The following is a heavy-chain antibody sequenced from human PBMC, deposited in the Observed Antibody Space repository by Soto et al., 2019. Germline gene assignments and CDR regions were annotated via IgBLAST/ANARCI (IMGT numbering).Heavy chain of an antibody. CDR3: ARDYCSGGSCYSGGLL. CDR1: GYTFTSYG. D-gene: IGHD2-15*01. Sequence: QVQLVQSGAEVKKPGASVKVSCKASGYTFTSYGISWVRQAPGQGLEWMGWISAYNGNTNYAQKLQGRVTMTTDTSTCTAYMELRSLRSDDTAVYYCARDYCSGGSCYSGGLLWGQGTLVTVSS. J-gene: IGHJ4*02. V-gene: IGHV1-18*01. CDR2: ISAYNGNT.